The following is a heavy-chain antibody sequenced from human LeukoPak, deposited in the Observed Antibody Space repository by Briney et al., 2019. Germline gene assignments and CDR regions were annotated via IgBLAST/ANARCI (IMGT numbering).Heavy chain of an antibody. CDR2: IDTGGAA. CDR1: GFXFSAYD. D-gene: IGHD3-10*01. Sequence: PGGSLRLSCAASGFXFSAYDMHWVRQAAGKGLEWVSGIDTGGAAYYPGSVKGRFSISRENGKNSFYLQMTGLRAGDTAVYYCARGMGSGTYSIFDYWGQGTLVTVSS. J-gene: IGHJ4*02. V-gene: IGHV3-13*04. CDR3: ARGMGSGTYSIFDY.